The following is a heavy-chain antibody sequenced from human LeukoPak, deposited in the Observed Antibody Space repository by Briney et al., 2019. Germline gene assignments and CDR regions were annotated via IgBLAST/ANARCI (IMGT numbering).Heavy chain of an antibody. D-gene: IGHD3-9*01. J-gene: IGHJ4*02. CDR3: ARDYYDILTGYQGGVDY. CDR1: GDSIINYY. Sequence: SETLSLTCSVSGDSIINYYWMWIRQPAGKGLEWIGRIYLSDNTNYNSPSLRSRVTTSPDTSMNRFSLKLSSVTAADTAVYYCARDYYDILTGYQGGVDYWGQGTLVTVSS. V-gene: IGHV4-4*07. CDR2: IYLSDNT.